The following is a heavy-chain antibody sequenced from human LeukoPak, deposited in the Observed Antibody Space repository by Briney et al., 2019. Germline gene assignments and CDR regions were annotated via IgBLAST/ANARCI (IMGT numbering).Heavy chain of an antibody. CDR2: IDPSDSYT. Sequence: GESLKISCKGSGYTFTNYWINWVRQMPGKGLEWMGRIDPSDSYTNYSPSFQGHVTISADKSISTAYLQWSSLEASDTAMYFCARGYGAFDIWGQGTMVTVSS. J-gene: IGHJ3*02. V-gene: IGHV5-10-1*01. CDR3: ARGYGAFDI. CDR1: GYTFTNYW. D-gene: IGHD2-15*01.